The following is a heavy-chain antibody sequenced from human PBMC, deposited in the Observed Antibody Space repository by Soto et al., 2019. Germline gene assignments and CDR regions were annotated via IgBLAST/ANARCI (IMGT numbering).Heavy chain of an antibody. Sequence: RWSLRLSCSASVFTFSSYSMNWVRQAPGKGLEWVSSISSSSSYIYYADSVKGRFTISRDNAKNSLYLQMNSLRAEDTAVYYCARCTHYDSSGSLGYWGQGTLVTVSS. J-gene: IGHJ4*02. V-gene: IGHV3-21*01. CDR1: VFTFSSYS. CDR3: ARCTHYDSSGSLGY. CDR2: ISSSSSYI. D-gene: IGHD3-22*01.